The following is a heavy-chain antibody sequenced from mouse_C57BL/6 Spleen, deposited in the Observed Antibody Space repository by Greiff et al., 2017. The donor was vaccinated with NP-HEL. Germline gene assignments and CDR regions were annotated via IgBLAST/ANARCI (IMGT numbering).Heavy chain of an antibody. CDR2: FYPGSGSI. CDR1: GYTFTEYT. V-gene: IGHV1-62-2*01. CDR3: ARHLYYYGSSYNAMDY. J-gene: IGHJ4*01. Sequence: VKLQESGAELVKPGASVKLSCKASGYTFTEYTIHWVKQRSGQGLEWIGWFYPGSGSIKYNEKFKDKATLTADKSSSTVYMELSRLTSEDSAVYFCARHLYYYGSSYNAMDYWGQGTSVTVSS. D-gene: IGHD1-1*01.